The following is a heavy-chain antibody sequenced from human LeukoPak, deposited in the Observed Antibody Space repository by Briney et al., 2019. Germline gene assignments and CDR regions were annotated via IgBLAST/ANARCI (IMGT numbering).Heavy chain of an antibody. V-gene: IGHV4-61*01. Sequence: SETLSLTCTVSGGSVSSGSYYWSWIRQPPGKGLEWIGYIYYSGSTNYNPSLKSRVTISADTSKNQFSLKLSSVTAADTAVYYCARDGRFGDPYCSSTSCPYDAFDIWGQGTMVTVSS. CDR3: ARDGRFGDPYCSSTSCPYDAFDI. D-gene: IGHD2-2*01. CDR1: GGSVSSGSYY. CDR2: IYYSGST. J-gene: IGHJ3*02.